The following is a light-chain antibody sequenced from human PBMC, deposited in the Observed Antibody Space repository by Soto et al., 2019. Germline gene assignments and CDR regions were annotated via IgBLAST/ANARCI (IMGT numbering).Light chain of an antibody. Sequence: EIVMTQSPATLSVSPGERATLSCRASQSVSSNLAWYQQKPGQAPGLLIYGASTRAAGIPARFSGSGSGTEFTLTISSLQSEDFAVYYCQQYNKWPQITFGQGTRLEIK. CDR1: QSVSSN. J-gene: IGKJ5*01. CDR3: QQYNKWPQIT. CDR2: GAS. V-gene: IGKV3-15*01.